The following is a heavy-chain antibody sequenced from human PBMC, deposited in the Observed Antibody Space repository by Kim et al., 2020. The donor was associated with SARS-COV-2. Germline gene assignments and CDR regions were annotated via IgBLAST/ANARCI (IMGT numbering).Heavy chain of an antibody. Sequence: GGSLRLSCVASGFTLSSYEILWVRQAPGKGLVWVSRINNDGSTLIYADSVKGRFTISRDDAKNTVFLQMTSLRVEDTAVYYCARGGRGLDVWGQGTTVTVSS. V-gene: IGHV3-74*01. CDR2: INNDGSTL. CDR3: ARGGRGLDV. D-gene: IGHD3-16*01. J-gene: IGHJ6*02. CDR1: GFTLSSYE.